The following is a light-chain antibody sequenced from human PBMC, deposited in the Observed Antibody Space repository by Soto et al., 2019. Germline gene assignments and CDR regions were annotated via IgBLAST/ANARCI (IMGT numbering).Light chain of an antibody. Sequence: EIVWTQSPGTLSLSPGERATLSCRARQSLSINALAWYQQKPGQSPRLLVYGASTRDTGIPDRFRGSGSGTDFALTISSLEPEDFAMYYCQQYDGSPLTFGPGTKVHIK. V-gene: IGKV3-20*01. CDR2: GAS. CDR3: QQYDGSPLT. CDR1: QSLSINA. J-gene: IGKJ3*01.